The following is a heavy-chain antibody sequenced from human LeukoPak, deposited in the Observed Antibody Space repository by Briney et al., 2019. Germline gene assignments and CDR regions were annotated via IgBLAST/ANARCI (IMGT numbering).Heavy chain of an antibody. V-gene: IGHV4-38-2*02. CDR3: ARGAAAADCFDY. CDR2: IYYSGST. D-gene: IGHD6-13*01. CDR1: GYSISSGYY. J-gene: IGHJ4*02. Sequence: KSSETLSLTCTVSGYSISSGYYWGWIRQPPGKGLEWIGSIYYSGSTYYNPSLKSRVTISVDTYKNQFSLKLSSVTAADTAVYYCARGAAAADCFDYWGQGTLVTVSS.